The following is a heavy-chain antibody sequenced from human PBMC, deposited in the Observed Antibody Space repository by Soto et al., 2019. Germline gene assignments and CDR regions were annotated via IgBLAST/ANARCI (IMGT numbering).Heavy chain of an antibody. CDR1: GYTFTGYY. Sequence: ASVKVSCKASGYTFTGYYIHWVRQAPVQGLEWMVWINPNSGGTNYAQKFQGRVTMTRDTSISTAYMELSRLRSDDTAVYYCARDSSIVVVPAAIMGREYWGQGTLVTFSS. J-gene: IGHJ4*02. CDR2: INPNSGGT. D-gene: IGHD2-2*02. CDR3: ARDSSIVVVPAAIMGREY. V-gene: IGHV1-2*02.